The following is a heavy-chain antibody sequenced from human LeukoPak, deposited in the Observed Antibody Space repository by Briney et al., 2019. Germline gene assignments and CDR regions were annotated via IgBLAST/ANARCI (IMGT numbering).Heavy chain of an antibody. Sequence: SQTLSLTCAISGDSVPSNTAAWNWIRQSPSRGLGWLGRTYYRSKWYNDYSVYAVSVKSRITINPDTSKNQFSLQLNSVTAADTAVYYCARGPPPDFDYWGRGTLVTVSS. CDR3: ARGPPPDFDY. J-gene: IGHJ4*02. CDR2: TYYRSKWYN. V-gene: IGHV6-1*01. CDR1: GDSVPSNTAA.